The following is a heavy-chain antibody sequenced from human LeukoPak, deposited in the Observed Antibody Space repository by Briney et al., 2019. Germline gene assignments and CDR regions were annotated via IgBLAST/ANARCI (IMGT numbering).Heavy chain of an antibody. D-gene: IGHD6-6*01. J-gene: IGHJ6*03. Sequence: SETLSLTCTVSGGSINSYYWSWIRQPPGKGLEWIGYIYYSGSTNYNPSLKSRVTISVDTSKTQFSLKLRSVTAADTAVYYCARDMEQLRYYYYMDVWGKGTPVTVSS. V-gene: IGHV4-59*01. CDR3: ARDMEQLRYYYYMDV. CDR2: IYYSGST. CDR1: GGSINSYY.